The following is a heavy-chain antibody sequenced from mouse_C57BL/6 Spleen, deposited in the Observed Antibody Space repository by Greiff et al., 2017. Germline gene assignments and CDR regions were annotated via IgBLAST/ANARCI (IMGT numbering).Heavy chain of an antibody. CDR2: IHPSDSDT. Sequence: QVQLKQPGAELVKPGASVKVSCKASGYTFTSYWMHWVKQRPGQGLEWIGRIHPSDSDTNYNQKFKGKATLTVDKSSSTAYRQLSSLTSEDSAVYYCAMGASYWYFDVWGTGTTVTVSS. J-gene: IGHJ1*03. V-gene: IGHV1-74*01. CDR1: GYTFTSYW. CDR3: AMGASYWYFDV.